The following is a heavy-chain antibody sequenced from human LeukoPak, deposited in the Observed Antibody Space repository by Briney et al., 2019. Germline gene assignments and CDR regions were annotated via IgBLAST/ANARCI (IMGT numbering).Heavy chain of an antibody. J-gene: IGHJ4*02. V-gene: IGHV3-9*03. CDR3: AKVSGHYYFDY. Sequence: PGGSLRLSCAASGFTFDGYAMHWGRQAPGRGLEWVSGISWNSGSIGYADSVKGRFTISRDNAKNSLYLQMNSLRAEDMALYYCAKVSGHYYFDYWGQGTLVTVSS. CDR1: GFTFDGYA. CDR2: ISWNSGSI. D-gene: IGHD6-25*01.